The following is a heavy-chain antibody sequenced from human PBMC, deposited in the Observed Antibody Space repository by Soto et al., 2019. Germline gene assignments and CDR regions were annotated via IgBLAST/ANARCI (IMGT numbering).Heavy chain of an antibody. CDR2: ISGDGSST. Sequence: GGSLRLSCAASEFTFRSYWMHWVRQSPGKGLVWVSRISGDGSSTTYADSVRGRFTISRDNAKNTVYLQMDSLRAEETAVYYCARSLPGTYGAFDLWGQGTMVTVSS. D-gene: IGHD1-7*01. CDR1: EFTFRSYW. CDR3: ARSLPGTYGAFDL. V-gene: IGHV3-74*01. J-gene: IGHJ3*01.